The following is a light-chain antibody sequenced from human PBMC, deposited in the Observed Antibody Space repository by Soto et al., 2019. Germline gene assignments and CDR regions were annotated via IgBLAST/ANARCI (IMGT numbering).Light chain of an antibody. J-gene: IGKJ1*01. CDR2: GAS. V-gene: IGKV3-20*01. Sequence: EIVLTQSPGTLSLSLGERATLSCRASQSVSSSYLAWYQQKPGQAPRLLIYGASSRATGIPDRFSGSGSGTDFTLTISRLEPEDFAVYYCQQYGSSPGTFGQGTKVDI. CDR1: QSVSSSY. CDR3: QQYGSSPGT.